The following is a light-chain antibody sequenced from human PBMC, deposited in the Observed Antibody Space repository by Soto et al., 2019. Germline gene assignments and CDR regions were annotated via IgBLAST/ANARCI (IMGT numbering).Light chain of an antibody. CDR2: DAS. CDR1: QSDGSY. V-gene: IGKV3-11*01. J-gene: IGKJ4*01. CDR3: QQRSTWPLT. Sequence: EIVLTQSPATLSLSPGERATLSCRASQSDGSYLAWYQQKRGQAPRLLIYDASNRATGIPGRFTGSGSGTDFSLTISSLEPEDFAVYYCQQRSTWPLTFGGGTKVEIK.